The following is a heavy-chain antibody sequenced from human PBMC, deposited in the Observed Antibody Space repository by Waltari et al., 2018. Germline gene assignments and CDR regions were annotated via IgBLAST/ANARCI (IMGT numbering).Heavy chain of an antibody. J-gene: IGHJ4*02. V-gene: IGHV3-7*01. CDR1: GFTFKTYW. CDR2: ITEDGGEK. CDR3: ARGDRFSGDY. D-gene: IGHD6-25*01. Sequence: EVQLVESGGGLVQPGGSLRLSCAASGFTFKTYWMSWVRQAPGKGLEWVANITEDGGEKYYADSVKGRFTISRDNAKNSLYLQVNGLRAEDTAVYFCARGDRFSGDYWGQGTLVTVSS.